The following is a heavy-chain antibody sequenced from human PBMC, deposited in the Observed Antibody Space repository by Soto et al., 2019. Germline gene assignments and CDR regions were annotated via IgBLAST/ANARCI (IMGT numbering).Heavy chain of an antibody. CDR1: GFTFSSYG. J-gene: IGHJ3*02. D-gene: IGHD3-22*01. CDR2: IWYDGSNK. Sequence: PGGPLRLSCAASGFTFSSYGMHWVRQAPGKGLEWVAVIWYDGSNKYYADSVKGRFTISRDNSKNTLYLQMNSLRAEDTAVYYCAREPTMIEGAFDIWGQGTMVTVSS. CDR3: AREPTMIEGAFDI. V-gene: IGHV3-33*01.